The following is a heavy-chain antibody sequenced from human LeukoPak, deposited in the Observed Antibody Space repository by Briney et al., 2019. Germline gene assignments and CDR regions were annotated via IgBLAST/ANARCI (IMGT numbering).Heavy chain of an antibody. CDR1: GHTFTSYY. CDR3: ARSLLLWYYFDY. D-gene: IGHD3-10*01. Sequence: ASVKVSCKASGHTFTSYYMHWVRQAPGQGLEWMGIINPSGGSTSYAQKFQGRVTMTRDTSTSTVYMELSSLRSEDTAVYYCARSLLLWYYFDYWGQGTLVTVSS. CDR2: INPSGGST. J-gene: IGHJ4*02. V-gene: IGHV1-46*01.